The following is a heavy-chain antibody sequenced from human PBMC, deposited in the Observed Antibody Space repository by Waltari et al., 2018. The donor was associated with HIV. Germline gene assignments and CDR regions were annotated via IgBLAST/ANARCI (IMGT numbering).Heavy chain of an antibody. V-gene: IGHV5-51*03. J-gene: IGHJ4*02. D-gene: IGHD3-22*01. CDR1: GYSTTTYL. CDR2: IYPGDSDT. Sequence: EVQLVQSGAEVKKPGESLKLCCKASGYSTTTYLIGWVRQMPGKGLEWMGIIYPGDSDTRYSPSFQGQVTISADKSISTAYLQWSSLKASDTAMYYCATSRSTYYDNGGYFDYWGQGTLVTVSS. CDR3: ATSRSTYYDNGGYFDY.